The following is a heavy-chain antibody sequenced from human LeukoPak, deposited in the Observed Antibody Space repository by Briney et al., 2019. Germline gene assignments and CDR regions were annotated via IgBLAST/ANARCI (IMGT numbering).Heavy chain of an antibody. J-gene: IGHJ4*02. Sequence: RGSLRLSCAASGFTFSSDAMSWVRQAPGKGLEWVSAISGSGGSTYYADSVKGRFTISRDNSKNTLYLQMNSLRAEDTAVYYCAKEVWRRTVTTPLDYWGQGTLVTVSS. D-gene: IGHD4-17*01. CDR1: GFTFSSDA. V-gene: IGHV3-23*01. CDR3: AKEVWRRTVTTPLDY. CDR2: ISGSGGST.